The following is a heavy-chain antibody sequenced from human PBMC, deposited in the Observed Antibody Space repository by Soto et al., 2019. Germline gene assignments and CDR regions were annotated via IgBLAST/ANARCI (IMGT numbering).Heavy chain of an antibody. J-gene: IGHJ3*01. Sequence: QEQLVESGGGVVQPGRSLRLSCAASGFSFRNYGIHWVRQAPGKGLEWVAGIWYDGSKSPYADSVGGRFTISIDNSGNTVQLSMDSLRAQDTAVYYCVRGLSSGVHHSCLDVWGQGTTVVVS. CDR3: VRGLSSGVHHSCLDV. D-gene: IGHD6-19*01. CDR2: IWYDGSKS. CDR1: GFSFRNYG. V-gene: IGHV3-33*01.